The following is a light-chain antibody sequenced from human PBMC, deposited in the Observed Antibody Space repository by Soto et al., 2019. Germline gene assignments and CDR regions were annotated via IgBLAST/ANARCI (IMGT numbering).Light chain of an antibody. CDR1: SSDVGGYNY. V-gene: IGLV2-14*01. J-gene: IGLJ1*01. CDR2: EVS. Sequence: QSALTLPASVSGSPGQSITISFTGTSSDVGGYNYVSWYQQHPGKAPKLMIFEVSNRPSGVSNRFSGSKSGNTASLTVSGLQTEDEADYYCTSYTSSFTHLFGTGTKVTVL. CDR3: TSYTSSFTHL.